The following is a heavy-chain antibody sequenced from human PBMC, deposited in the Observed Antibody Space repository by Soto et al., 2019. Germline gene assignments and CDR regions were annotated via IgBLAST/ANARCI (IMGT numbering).Heavy chain of an antibody. CDR1: GFDPSDGW. V-gene: IGHV3-74*01. CDR3: TSGAAF. CDR2: IKRDGTSA. J-gene: IGHJ4*02. Sequence: EVRPVESGGGLVQPGGSLRLSCATSGFDPSDGWLHWVRQTPGKGLLWVSRIKRDGTSASYADFVEGRFTVSRDNARNTLDLQMSSLRVEDTAVYYCTSGAAFRGQGILVTV. D-gene: IGHD6-25*01.